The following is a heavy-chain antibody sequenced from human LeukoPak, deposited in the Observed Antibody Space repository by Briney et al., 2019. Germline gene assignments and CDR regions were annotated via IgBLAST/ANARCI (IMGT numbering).Heavy chain of an antibody. J-gene: IGHJ6*02. Sequence: GGSLRLSCAASGFTFSSYAMSWVRQAPGKGLEWVSAISGGGDSTFYADSVKGRFTISRDNSENTLYLQMSSLRAEDTAIYYCAKEEYSTRYYYYGMDVWGQGTTVTVSS. V-gene: IGHV3-23*01. CDR1: GFTFSSYA. CDR2: ISGGGDST. D-gene: IGHD2-2*01. CDR3: AKEEYSTRYYYYGMDV.